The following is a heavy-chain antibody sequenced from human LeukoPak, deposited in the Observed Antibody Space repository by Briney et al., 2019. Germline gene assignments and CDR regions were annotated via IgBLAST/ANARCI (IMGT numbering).Heavy chain of an antibody. CDR3: SKKPSTIKFPFDN. D-gene: IGHD5-24*01. CDR1: GFSFNSYD. J-gene: IGHJ4*01. V-gene: IGHV3-23*01. Sequence: GGSLRLSFVGSGFSFNSYDMGWVRQTPGKGLDWVSAISTSGGYTEDADSVKGRFTISRANSQNTPFLQMNSLRAEDTAVYYCSKKPSTIKFPFDNWGQEPWSPSPQ. CDR2: ISTSGGYT.